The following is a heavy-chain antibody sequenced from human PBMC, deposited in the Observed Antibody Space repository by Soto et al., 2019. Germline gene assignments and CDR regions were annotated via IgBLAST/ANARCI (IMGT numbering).Heavy chain of an antibody. CDR2: INAGNGNT. D-gene: IGHD6-19*01. CDR1: GYTFTSYA. CDR3: ARVSAGVAGFDY. V-gene: IGHV1-3*01. J-gene: IGHJ4*02. Sequence: GASVKVSCKASGYTFTSYAMHWVRQAPGQRLEWMGWINAGNGNTKYSQKFQGRVTITRDTSASTAYMELSSLRSEDTAVYYCARVSAGVAGFDYWGQGTLVTVSS.